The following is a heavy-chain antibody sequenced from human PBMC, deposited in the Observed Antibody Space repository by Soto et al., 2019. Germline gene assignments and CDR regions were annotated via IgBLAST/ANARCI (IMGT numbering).Heavy chain of an antibody. V-gene: IGHV4-30-4*01. D-gene: IGHD3-16*01. CDR3: ARGGGESSDGLYYFDS. J-gene: IGHJ4*02. CDR2: IYYSGNT. CDR1: GGSTSSDNY. Sequence: SETLSLTCTVSGGSTSSDNYWSWIRQPPGKGLEWIGHIYYSGNTDDNPSLKSRLAISIDTYKNQFSLKLSSVTAADTAVYFCARGGGESSDGLYYFDSWGQGSLVTVSS.